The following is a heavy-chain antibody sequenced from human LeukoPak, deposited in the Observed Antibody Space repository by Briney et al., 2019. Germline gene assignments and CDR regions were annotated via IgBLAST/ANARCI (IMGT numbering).Heavy chain of an antibody. CDR2: ISSSSSYI. J-gene: IGHJ6*03. V-gene: IGHV3-21*01. Sequence: PGGSLLLSCAASGFPFSSYSMNGARRAPGKGLEGVSSISSSSSYIYYADSVKGRFTTSRDNAKNSLYLQMNSLRAEDTAVYYCARVPIFGVVRMDVWGKGTTVTVSS. CDR1: GFPFSSYS. CDR3: ARVPIFGVVRMDV. D-gene: IGHD3-3*01.